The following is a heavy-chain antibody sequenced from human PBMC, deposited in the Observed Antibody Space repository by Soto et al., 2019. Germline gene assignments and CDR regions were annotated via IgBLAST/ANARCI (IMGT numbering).Heavy chain of an antibody. D-gene: IGHD6-19*01. CDR3: AHIVVAGLGYYFDY. CDR2: IYWDDDK. J-gene: IGHJ4*02. Sequence: QITLKESGPTLVKPTQTLTLTCTFSGFSLSSTRMAVGWIRQPPGKALEWLALIYWDDDKRYSPFLKSRLTNPKDTPKNQVVLTMSNMDPVDTARYYCAHIVVAGLGYYFDYWGQGTLVTVSS. CDR1: GFSLSSTRMA. V-gene: IGHV2-5*02.